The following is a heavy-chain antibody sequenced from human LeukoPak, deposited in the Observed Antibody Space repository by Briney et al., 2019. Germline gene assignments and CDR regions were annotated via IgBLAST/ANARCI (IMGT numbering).Heavy chain of an antibody. J-gene: IGHJ4*02. D-gene: IGHD6-19*01. CDR2: ISSSSSYI. Sequence: GGSLRLSCAASGFTFSSYSMNWVRQAPGRGLEWVSSISSSSSYIYYTDSVKGRFTISRDNAKNSLYLQMNSLRAEDTAVYYCARIAVAGYDYWGQGTLVTVSS. CDR1: GFTFSSYS. V-gene: IGHV3-21*01. CDR3: ARIAVAGYDY.